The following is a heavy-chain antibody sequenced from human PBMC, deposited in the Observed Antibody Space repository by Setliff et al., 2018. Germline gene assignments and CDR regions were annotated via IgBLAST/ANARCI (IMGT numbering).Heavy chain of an antibody. D-gene: IGHD5-12*01. CDR2: TIPIFGST. J-gene: IGHJ6*03. V-gene: IGHV1-69*05. Sequence: GASVKVSCKASGGTFSSYGISWVRQAPGQGLEWMGGTIPIFGSTNYAQKFQDRVTIITDESTSTAYMELSSLRTEDTAVYYCARERGDIVTTTSYYYYLDVWGKGTTVTVSS. CDR3: ARERGDIVTTTSYYYYLDV. CDR1: GGTFSSYG.